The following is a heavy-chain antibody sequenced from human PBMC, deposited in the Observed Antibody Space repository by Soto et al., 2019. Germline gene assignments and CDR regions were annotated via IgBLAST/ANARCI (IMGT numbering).Heavy chain of an antibody. V-gene: IGHV1-46*01. J-gene: IGHJ6*02. CDR2: INPSGGST. D-gene: IGHD3-9*01. CDR3: AIDFLYYDILTGYYTVYGMDV. Sequence: ASVKVSCKASGYTFTSYYMHWVRQAPGQGLEWMGIINPSGGSTSYAQKFQGRVTMTRDTSTSTVYMELSSLRSEDTAVYYCAIDFLYYDILTGYYTVYGMDVWGQGTTVTVSS. CDR1: GYTFTSYY.